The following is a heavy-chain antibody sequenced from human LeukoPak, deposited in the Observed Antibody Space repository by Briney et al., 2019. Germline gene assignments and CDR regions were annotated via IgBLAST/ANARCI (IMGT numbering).Heavy chain of an antibody. D-gene: IGHD3-10*01. J-gene: IGHJ5*02. CDR3: ARGYHYYGSGSYYRPFDP. CDR1: GGSIISYY. Sequence: SETLSLTCSVSGGSIISYYWGWIRQPPGKGLEWIGSIYYSGSTYYNPSLKSRVTISIDTSKNQFSLKLSSVTAADTAVYYCARGYHYYGSGSYYRPFDPWGQGTLVTVSS. CDR2: IYYSGST. V-gene: IGHV4-39*07.